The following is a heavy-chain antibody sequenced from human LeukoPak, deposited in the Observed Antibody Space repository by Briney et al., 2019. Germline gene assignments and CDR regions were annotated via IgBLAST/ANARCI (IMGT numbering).Heavy chain of an antibody. D-gene: IGHD2-2*01. V-gene: IGHV1-69*01. CDR3: ARDRSYCSSTSCYGWTRTGWYYYYMDV. J-gene: IGHJ6*03. CDR1: GGTFSSYA. Sequence: SVKVSCKAPGGTFSSYAISWVRQAPGQGLEWMGGIIPIFGTANYAQKFQGRVTITADESTSTAYMELSSLRSEDTAVYYCARDRSYCSSTSCYGWTRTGWYYYYMDVWGKGTTVTVSS. CDR2: IIPIFGTA.